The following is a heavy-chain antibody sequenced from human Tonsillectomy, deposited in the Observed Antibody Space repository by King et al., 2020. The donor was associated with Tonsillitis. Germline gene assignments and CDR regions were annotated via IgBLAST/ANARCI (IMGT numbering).Heavy chain of an antibody. J-gene: IGHJ6*03. CDR1: GFTFDDYG. Sequence: VQLVESGGGVVRPGGSLRLSCAASGFTFDDYGMSWVRQAPGKGLEWVSGINWNGGSTGYADSVKGRFTISRDNAKNSLYLQMNSLRAEDTALYYCARDGVDILTGPYYYYYMDVWGKGTTVTVSS. CDR3: ARDGVDILTGPYYYYYMDV. D-gene: IGHD3-9*01. V-gene: IGHV3-20*04. CDR2: INWNGGST.